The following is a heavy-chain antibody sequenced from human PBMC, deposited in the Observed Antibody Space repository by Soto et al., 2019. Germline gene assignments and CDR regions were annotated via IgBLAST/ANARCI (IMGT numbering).Heavy chain of an antibody. J-gene: IGHJ6*03. CDR1: GFTFSSYA. CDR3: AKDPSTAAGTWYYYYYYMDV. D-gene: IGHD6-13*01. CDR2: ISGSGGST. V-gene: IGHV3-23*01. Sequence: GGSLRLSCAASGFTFSSYAMSWVRQAPGKGLEWVSAISGSGGSTYYADSVKGRFTISRDNSKNTLYLQMNSLRAEDTAVYYCAKDPSTAAGTWYYYYYYMDVWGKGTTVTVSS.